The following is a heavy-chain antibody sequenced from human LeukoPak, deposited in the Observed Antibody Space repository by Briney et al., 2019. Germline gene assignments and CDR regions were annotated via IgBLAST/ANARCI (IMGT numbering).Heavy chain of an antibody. Sequence: SETLSLTCTVSDGSISSYYWSWIRQPPGKGLEWIGYIYYSGSTNYNPSLKSRVTISVDTSKNQFSLKLSSVTAADTAVYYCARSRVVLLWFGESDNWFDPWGQGTLVTVSS. CDR1: DGSISSYY. J-gene: IGHJ5*02. CDR2: IYYSGST. V-gene: IGHV4-59*01. D-gene: IGHD3-10*01. CDR3: ARSRVVLLWFGESDNWFDP.